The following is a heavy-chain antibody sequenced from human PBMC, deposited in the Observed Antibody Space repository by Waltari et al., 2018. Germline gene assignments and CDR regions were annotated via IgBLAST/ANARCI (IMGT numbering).Heavy chain of an antibody. CDR2: SYKNGDT. CDR3: AREVVPAALGFGDFDY. J-gene: IGHJ4*02. Sequence: QVQLQESGPGLVKPSQTLSLTCTVSGGSISRGRFYWNWIRQPAGKGLEWVGRSYKNGDTTSNPSLKSRVTLSLDTSKNQFSLGLTSMTAADTATYYCAREVVPAALGFGDFDYWGRGTLVTVSS. CDR1: GGSISRGRFY. V-gene: IGHV4-61*02. D-gene: IGHD2-2*01.